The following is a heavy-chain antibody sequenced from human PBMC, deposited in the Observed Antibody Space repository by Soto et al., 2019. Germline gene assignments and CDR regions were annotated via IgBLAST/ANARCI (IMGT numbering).Heavy chain of an antibody. V-gene: IGHV3-48*03. CDR1: GFTFSSYE. Sequence: EVQLVESGGGLIQPGRSLRLSCAASGFTFSSYEMNWVRQAPGKGLEWVSYITNSGTTKYYADSVKGRFTISRDNTKNSIYLQMYSLRAEDTAIYYCARVSFGELAAFDVWGQGTMVTVSS. J-gene: IGHJ3*01. CDR2: ITNSGTTK. D-gene: IGHD3-10*01. CDR3: ARVSFGELAAFDV.